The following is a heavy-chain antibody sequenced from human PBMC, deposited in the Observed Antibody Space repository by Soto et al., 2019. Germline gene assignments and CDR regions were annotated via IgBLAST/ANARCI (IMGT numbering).Heavy chain of an antibody. CDR1: GFTFSSYS. CDR2: ISSSSSYI. CDR3: ARDVIEDPEYCSGGSCQRYAFDI. Sequence: GGSLRLSCASSGFTFSSYSMNLVRQAPGKGLEWVSSISSSSSYIYYADSVKGRFTISRDNAKNSLYLQMNSLRAEDTAVYYYARDVIEDPEYCSGGSCQRYAFDIWAQGTMAT. D-gene: IGHD2-15*01. V-gene: IGHV3-21*01. J-gene: IGHJ3*02.